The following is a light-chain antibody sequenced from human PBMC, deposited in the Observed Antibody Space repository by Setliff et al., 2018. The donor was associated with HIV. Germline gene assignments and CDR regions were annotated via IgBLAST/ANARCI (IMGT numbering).Light chain of an antibody. V-gene: IGLV2-14*01. Sequence: QSALTQPTSVSGSPGQSITISCTGTSSAVGGYNYVPWYQQHPGKPPKLMIYEVSNRPSGIPNRFSGSKSGNTASLTISGLRAEDEADYYCSSYTIRNTLLFGTGTKVTVL. CDR2: EVS. CDR3: SSYTIRNTLL. J-gene: IGLJ1*01. CDR1: SSAVGGYNY.